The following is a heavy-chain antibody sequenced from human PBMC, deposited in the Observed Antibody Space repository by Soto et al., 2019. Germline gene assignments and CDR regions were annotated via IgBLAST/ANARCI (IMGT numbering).Heavy chain of an antibody. J-gene: IGHJ5*02. Sequence: GGSLRLSCVASGFTFSSFEMNWVRQAPGKGLEWISYADSVKGRFTISRDNAKNSLYLQMSSLRAEDAAVYYCARNYIIYYDGSRAHYSWGRGTLVTVYS. CDR3: ARNYIIYYDGSRAHYS. V-gene: IGHV3-48*03. D-gene: IGHD3-22*01. CDR1: GFTFSSFE.